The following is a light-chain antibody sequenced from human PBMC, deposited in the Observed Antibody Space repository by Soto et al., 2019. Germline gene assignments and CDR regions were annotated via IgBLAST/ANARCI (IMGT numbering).Light chain of an antibody. V-gene: IGKV1-5*01. CDR1: QSISSW. J-gene: IGKJ1*01. Sequence: DIQMTQSPSTLSASVGDRVTITCRASQSISSWLAWYQQKPGKAPKLLIYDASSLESGVPSRFSGSASVREFTLTSSSLQPDDFATYYCQQYNRVSTFGQGTKV. CDR2: DAS. CDR3: QQYNRVST.